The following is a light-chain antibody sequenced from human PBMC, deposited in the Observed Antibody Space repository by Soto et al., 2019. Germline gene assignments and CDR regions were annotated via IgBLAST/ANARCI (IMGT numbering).Light chain of an antibody. CDR3: QQYGISLWT. V-gene: IGKV3-20*01. CDR2: GAS. J-gene: IGKJ1*01. CDR1: QSVSSSY. Sequence: EVVLMQSPGTLSLSRGEGANLSCRASQSVSSSYLAWYQQKPGQAPRLLIYGASSRATGIPDRFSGSGSGTDFTLTISRLEPEDFAVYYCQQYGISLWTFGQGSMVDIK.